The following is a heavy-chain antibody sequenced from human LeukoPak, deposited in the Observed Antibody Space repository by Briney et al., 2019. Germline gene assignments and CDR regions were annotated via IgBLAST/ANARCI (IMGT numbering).Heavy chain of an antibody. CDR3: AREGTTVTTDGPERFYYYGMDV. CDR2: ISSSGSTI. Sequence: GGSLRLSCAASGFTFSDYYMSWIRQAPGKGLEWVSYISSSGSTIYYADSVKGRFTISRDNAKNSLYLQMNSLRAEDTAVYYCAREGTTVTTDGPERFYYYGMDVWGQGTTVTVSS. D-gene: IGHD4-17*01. CDR1: GFTFSDYY. V-gene: IGHV3-11*01. J-gene: IGHJ6*02.